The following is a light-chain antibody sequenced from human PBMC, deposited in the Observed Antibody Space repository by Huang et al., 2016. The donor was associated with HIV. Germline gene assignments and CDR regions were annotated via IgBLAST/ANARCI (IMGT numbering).Light chain of an antibody. CDR2: AAS. CDR3: QQFKTYPIT. J-gene: IGKJ4*01. V-gene: IGKV1-9*01. Sequence: IQLTQSPSSLSASVGDRVTITCRASQGISSSLAWYQQKSGQAPKVLIYAASTLQSGVPSRFSGSGSGTDFTLTISSLQPEDFATYYCQQFKTYPITFGGGTKVEIK. CDR1: QGISSS.